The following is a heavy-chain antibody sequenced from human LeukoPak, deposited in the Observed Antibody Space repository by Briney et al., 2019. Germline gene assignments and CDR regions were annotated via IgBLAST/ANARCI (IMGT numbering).Heavy chain of an antibody. CDR1: GSSISSSSYY. Sequence: PSETLSLTCTVSGSSISSSSYYWGWIRQPPGKGLEWIGSIYYSGSTYYNPSLKSRVTISVDTSKNQFSLKLTSVTAADTAVYYCASHDSSAYYAANWGQGTLVTVSS. D-gene: IGHD3-22*01. J-gene: IGHJ4*02. CDR3: ASHDSSAYYAAN. V-gene: IGHV4-39*01. CDR2: IYYSGST.